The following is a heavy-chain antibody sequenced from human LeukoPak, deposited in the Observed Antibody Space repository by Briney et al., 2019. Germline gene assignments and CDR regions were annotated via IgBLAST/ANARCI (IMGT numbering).Heavy chain of an antibody. J-gene: IGHJ4*02. V-gene: IGHV3-30*03. Sequence: GGSLRLSCAAPGFTLSSYGIHWVRQAPGKGLEWVAIISNDGSRKYYAHSVEGRFTISRDNSKNTLYLQMDSLRAEDTAVYYCARDRAWNYFDYWGQGTLVTVSS. D-gene: IGHD3-3*01. CDR3: ARDRAWNYFDY. CDR2: ISNDGSRK. CDR1: GFTLSSYG.